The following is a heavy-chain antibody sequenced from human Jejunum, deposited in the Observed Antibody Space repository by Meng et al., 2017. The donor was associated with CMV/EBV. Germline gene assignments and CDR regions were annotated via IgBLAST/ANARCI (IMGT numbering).Heavy chain of an antibody. J-gene: IGHJ4*02. D-gene: IGHD6-19*01. CDR2: ISAGDSNT. CDR3: AREGAVAGLDLDY. CDR1: GYTCTRRV. V-gene: IGHV1-3*01. Sequence: NASGYTCTRRVVHWGRRAPGQGLEWMGWISAGDSNTRYSHSLQGRVTISRDTSASTAYMELSGLTSEDTAVYYCAREGAVAGLDLDYWGQGTLVTVSS.